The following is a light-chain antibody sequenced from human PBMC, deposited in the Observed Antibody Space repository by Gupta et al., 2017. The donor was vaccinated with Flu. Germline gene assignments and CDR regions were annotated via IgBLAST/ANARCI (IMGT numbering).Light chain of an antibody. Sequence: ATLGQPASISCRLSQSLVHTKGKTHLEWFKQRPGQAPWGLIDRVTNRDSGGPERCSGSGSGTDSTRESSRVEAEDRGLDYCMQYTHGPHTCGQGTKLEIK. CDR3: MQYTHGPHT. CDR1: QSLVHTKGKTH. J-gene: IGKJ2*01. V-gene: IGKV2-30*02. CDR2: RVT.